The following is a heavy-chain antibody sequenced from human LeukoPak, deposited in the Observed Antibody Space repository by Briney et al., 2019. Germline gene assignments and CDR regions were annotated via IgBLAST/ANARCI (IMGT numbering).Heavy chain of an antibody. CDR3: ASRKLGNDY. Sequence: SETLSLTCTVSGGSISSSTYYWGWIRQPPGKGLEWIGSIYYSGSTYYNPSLKSRVTIFVDTSKNQFSLKLSSVTAADTAVYYCASRKLGNDYWGQGTLVTVSS. CDR1: GGSISSSTYY. D-gene: IGHD7-27*01. V-gene: IGHV4-39*07. CDR2: IYYSGST. J-gene: IGHJ4*02.